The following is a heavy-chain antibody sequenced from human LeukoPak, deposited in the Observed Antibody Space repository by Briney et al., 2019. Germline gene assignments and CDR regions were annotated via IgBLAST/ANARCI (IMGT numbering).Heavy chain of an antibody. CDR1: GFTVITYD. D-gene: IGHD1-14*01. V-gene: IGHV3-53*01. Sequence: GGSLRLSCAASGFTVITYDMTWVRQAPGKGLEWASVLYSDGNTKYADSVQGRFTISRDNSKNTLYLEMNSLSPDDTAVYYCARGVEPLAANTLAYWGQGTLVTVSS. CDR2: LYSDGNT. CDR3: ARGVEPLAANTLAY. J-gene: IGHJ4*02.